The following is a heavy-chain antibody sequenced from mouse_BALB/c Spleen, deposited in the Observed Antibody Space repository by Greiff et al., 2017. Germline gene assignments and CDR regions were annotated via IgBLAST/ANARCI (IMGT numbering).Heavy chain of an antibody. CDR3: ARTYYRSWYFDV. D-gene: IGHD2-14*01. CDR2: ISSGGST. CDR1: GFTFSSYA. V-gene: IGHV5-6-5*01. J-gene: IGHJ1*01. Sequence: EVHLVESGGGLVKPGGSLKLSCAASGFTFSSYAMSWVRQTPEKRLEWVASISSGGSTYYPDSVKGRFTISRDNARNILYLQMSRLRSEDTAMYCCARTYYRSWYFDVWGAGTTVTVSS.